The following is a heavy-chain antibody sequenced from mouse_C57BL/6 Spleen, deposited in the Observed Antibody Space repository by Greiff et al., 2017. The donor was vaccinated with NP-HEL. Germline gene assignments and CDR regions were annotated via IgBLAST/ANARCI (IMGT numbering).Heavy chain of an antibody. Sequence: VQLQQSGPELVKPGASVKIPCKASGYTFTDYNMDWVKQSHGKSLEWIGDINPNNGGTIYNQKFKGKATLTVDKSSSTAYMALRSLTSEDTAVYYCARRSGSSGPYAMDYWGQGTSVTVSS. V-gene: IGHV1-18*01. CDR2: INPNNGGT. CDR1: GYTFTDYN. J-gene: IGHJ4*01. CDR3: ARRSGSSGPYAMDY. D-gene: IGHD1-1*01.